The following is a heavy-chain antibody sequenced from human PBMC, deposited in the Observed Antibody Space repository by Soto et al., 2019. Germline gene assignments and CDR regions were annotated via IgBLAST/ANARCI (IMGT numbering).Heavy chain of an antibody. D-gene: IGHD1-7*01. V-gene: IGHV4-4*07. CDR3: ARESGENWTYEAH. Sequence: SETLSLTCTVSGAYVSDFSWSWIRQPAGKGLEWIGRITVNGITQYTPSFRSRVTMSMDTSRNQFSLNLQSAAAADTALYYCARESGENWTYEAHWGQGTLVTVSS. CDR1: GAYVSDFS. CDR2: ITVNGIT. J-gene: IGHJ1*01.